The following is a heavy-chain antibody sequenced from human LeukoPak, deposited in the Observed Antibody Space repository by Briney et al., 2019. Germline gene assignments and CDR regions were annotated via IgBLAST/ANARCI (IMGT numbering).Heavy chain of an antibody. Sequence: GGSLALSCAASGFTFTTYAMTWVRQAPGRGLEWVARIKEDGSDIHYVDSVKGRFTISRDNAKNSLYLQMNSLRAEDTAVYYCAREWWYLDYWGQGTLVSVSS. CDR2: IKEDGSDI. V-gene: IGHV3-7*05. J-gene: IGHJ4*02. CDR3: AREWWYLDY. CDR1: GFTFTTYA. D-gene: IGHD2-15*01.